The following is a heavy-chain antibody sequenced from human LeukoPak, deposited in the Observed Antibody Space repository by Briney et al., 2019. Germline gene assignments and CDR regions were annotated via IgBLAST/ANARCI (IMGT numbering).Heavy chain of an antibody. CDR2: INPSGGIT. Sequence: ASVKVSCKASGYTFTSYYMHWVRQAPGQGLEWMRIINPSGGITSYAQKFQGRVTMTRDTSTSTVYMDLSSLRSEDTAVYYCAKNALDLEWLLYLDYYFDYWGQGTLVTVSS. V-gene: IGHV1-46*01. J-gene: IGHJ4*02. CDR1: GYTFTSYY. D-gene: IGHD3-3*01. CDR3: AKNALDLEWLLYLDYYFDY.